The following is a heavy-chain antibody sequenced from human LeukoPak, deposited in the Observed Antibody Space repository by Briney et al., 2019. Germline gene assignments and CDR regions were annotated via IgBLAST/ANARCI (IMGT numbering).Heavy chain of an antibody. D-gene: IGHD1-26*01. V-gene: IGHV1-46*01. CDR2: INPSGGST. CDR1: GYTFTSYY. CDR3: ARGWWEGFDDRHDAFDI. Sequence: ASVKVSCKASGYTFTSYYMHWVRQAPGQGLEWMGIINPSGGSTSYAQKFQGRVTMTRDMSTSTAYMELSRLRSDDTAVYYCARGWWEGFDDRHDAFDIWGQGTMVTVSS. J-gene: IGHJ3*02.